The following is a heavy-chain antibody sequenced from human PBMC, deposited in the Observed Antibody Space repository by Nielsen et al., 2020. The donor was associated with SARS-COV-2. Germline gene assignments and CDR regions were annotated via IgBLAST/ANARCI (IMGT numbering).Heavy chain of an antibody. CDR3: ARVSGWHDY. J-gene: IGHJ4*02. D-gene: IGHD6-19*01. V-gene: IGHV4-34*01. Sequence: SQTLSLTCAVYGGSFSGYYWSWIRQPPGKGLEWIGEINHSGSTNYNPSLKSRVTISVDTSKNQFSLKLSSVTAADTAVYYCARVSGWHDYWGQGTLVTVSS. CDR2: INHSGST. CDR1: GGSFSGYY.